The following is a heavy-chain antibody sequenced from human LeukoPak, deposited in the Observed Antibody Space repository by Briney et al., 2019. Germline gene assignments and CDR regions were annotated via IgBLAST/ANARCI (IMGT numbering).Heavy chain of an antibody. J-gene: IGHJ6*03. Sequence: SVKVSCKASGGTFNNYAINWVRQAPGQGLEWMGGIIPIFGSSNYAQKFQGRVTITADESTTTAYMELSSLRSEDTAVYYCARAGLITMVRGVYYYYYMDVWGKGTTVTSSS. D-gene: IGHD3-10*01. CDR3: ARAGLITMVRGVYYYYYMDV. CDR1: GGTFNNYA. V-gene: IGHV1-69*13. CDR2: IIPIFGSS.